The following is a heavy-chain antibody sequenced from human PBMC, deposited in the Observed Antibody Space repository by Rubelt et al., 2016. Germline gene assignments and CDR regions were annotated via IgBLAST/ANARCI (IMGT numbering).Heavy chain of an antibody. CDR3: GRDPPRTLYDFDS. J-gene: IGHJ4*02. CDR1: GFIFSSYW. CDR2: IKQDGSEM. V-gene: IGHV3-7*01. Sequence: EVQLEESGGGLVQPGGSLRLSCAASGFIFSSYWMSWVRQAPGKGLEWVANIKQDGSEMYYVDSVKGRFTISRDNARNSLYLQMNSLRAEDTAVYYCGRDPPRTLYDFDSWGQGTRVTVSS. D-gene: IGHD5/OR15-5a*01.